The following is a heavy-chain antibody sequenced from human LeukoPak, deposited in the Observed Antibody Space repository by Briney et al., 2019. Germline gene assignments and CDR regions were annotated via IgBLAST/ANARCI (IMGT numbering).Heavy chain of an antibody. D-gene: IGHD3-9*01. Sequence: GRSLRLSCAASGFTFSSYAMHWVRQAPGKGLEWVAVISYDGSNKYYADSVKGRFTISRDNSKSTLYLQMNSLRAEDTAVYYCARASYCDILGVDYWGQGTLVTVSS. CDR3: ARASYCDILGVDY. CDR2: ISYDGSNK. V-gene: IGHV3-30*01. J-gene: IGHJ4*02. CDR1: GFTFSSYA.